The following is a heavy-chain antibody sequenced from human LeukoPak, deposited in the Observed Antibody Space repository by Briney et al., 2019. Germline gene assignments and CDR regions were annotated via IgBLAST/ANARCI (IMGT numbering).Heavy chain of an antibody. D-gene: IGHD1-1*01. V-gene: IGHV3-33*06. CDR2: IWYDGSDK. J-gene: IGHJ4*02. CDR1: GFTFSSFG. Sequence: GGSLRLSCAASGFTFSSFGMHWLRQAPGKGLECVAIIWYDGSDKYYSDSVKGRFTISRDNSKNTLYLQVNSLRAEDTAVYYCAKDWGTTGTTGWLFDYWGQGTLVTVSS. CDR3: AKDWGTTGTTGWLFDY.